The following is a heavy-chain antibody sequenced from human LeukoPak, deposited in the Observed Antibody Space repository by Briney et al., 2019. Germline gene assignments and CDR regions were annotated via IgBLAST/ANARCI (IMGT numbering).Heavy chain of an antibody. CDR2: IIPIFGTA. CDR1: GGTFSSYA. J-gene: IGHJ4*02. D-gene: IGHD3-16*01. V-gene: IGHV1-69*06. CDR3: ATVYDYVWGSRSTSFDY. Sequence: ASVKVSCKASGGTFSSYAISWVRQAPGQGLEWMGGIIPIFGTANYAQKFQGRVTITADKSTSTAYMELSSLRSEDTAVYYCATVYDYVWGSRSTSFDYWGQGTLVTVSS.